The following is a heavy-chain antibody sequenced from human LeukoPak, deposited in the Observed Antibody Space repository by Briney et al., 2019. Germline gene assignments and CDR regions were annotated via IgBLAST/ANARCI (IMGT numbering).Heavy chain of an antibody. D-gene: IGHD3-10*01. Sequence: GGSLRLSCAASGFTFSSYGMHWVRQAPGKGLEWVAVISYDGSNKYYADSVKGRFTISRDNSKNTLYLQMNSLRAEDTAVYYCAKFVITLVRGADAFDIWGQGQWSPSLQ. V-gene: IGHV3-30*18. CDR3: AKFVITLVRGADAFDI. CDR2: ISYDGSNK. J-gene: IGHJ3*02. CDR1: GFTFSSYG.